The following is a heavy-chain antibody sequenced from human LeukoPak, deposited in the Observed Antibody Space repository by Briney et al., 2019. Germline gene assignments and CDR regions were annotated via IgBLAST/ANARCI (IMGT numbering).Heavy chain of an antibody. CDR3: ARVPLYTFYYYYMDV. CDR1: GYTFTGYY. CDR2: INPNSGGT. Sequence: ASVKVSCKASGYTFTGYYMHWVRQAPGQGLEWMGLINPNSGGTNYAQKFQGRVTMTRDTSISTAYMELSRLRSDDTAVYYCARVPLYTFYYYYMDVWGKGTTVTVSS. J-gene: IGHJ6*03. V-gene: IGHV1-2*02. D-gene: IGHD2-2*02.